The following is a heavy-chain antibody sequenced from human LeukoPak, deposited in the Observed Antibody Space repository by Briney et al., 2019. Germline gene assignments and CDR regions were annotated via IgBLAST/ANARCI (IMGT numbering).Heavy chain of an antibody. Sequence: ASVKVSCKASGYTFTSYGISWVRQAPGQGLEWMGWISAYNGNTNYAQKLQGRVTMTTDTSTSTAYMELRSLRSDDTAVYYCARDPDSEYYYDSSGYYYVPTDYWGQGTLVTISS. D-gene: IGHD3-22*01. CDR3: ARDPDSEYYYDSSGYYYVPTDY. CDR2: ISAYNGNT. V-gene: IGHV1-18*01. CDR1: GYTFTSYG. J-gene: IGHJ4*02.